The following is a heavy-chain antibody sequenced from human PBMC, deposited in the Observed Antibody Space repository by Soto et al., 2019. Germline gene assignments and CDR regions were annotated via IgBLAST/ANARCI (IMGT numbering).Heavy chain of an antibody. Sequence: QITLKESGPTLVKPTQTLTLTCTFSGFSLSTSGVGVGWIRQPPGKALEWLALIYWDDDKRYSPSLKSRLTITKDTSKNQVVLTMTNMDPVDTATYYCARVNGIAAPGSQFDYWGQGTLVTVSS. J-gene: IGHJ4*02. CDR1: GFSLSTSGVG. V-gene: IGHV2-5*02. CDR2: IYWDDDK. D-gene: IGHD6-13*01. CDR3: ARVNGIAAPGSQFDY.